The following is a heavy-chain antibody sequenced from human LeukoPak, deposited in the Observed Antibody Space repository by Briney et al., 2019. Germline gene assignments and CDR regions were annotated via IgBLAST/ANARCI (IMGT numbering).Heavy chain of an antibody. D-gene: IGHD3-22*01. Sequence: GGSLRLSCAASGFTFSSYAMHWVRQAPGKGLEWVAVISYDGSNKYYADSVKGRFTISRDNSKNTLYLQMNSLRAEDTAVYYCASLGPIYYYDSSGNDAFDIWGRGTMVTVSS. CDR1: GFTFSSYA. V-gene: IGHV3-30*04. CDR3: ASLGPIYYYDSSGNDAFDI. CDR2: ISYDGSNK. J-gene: IGHJ3*02.